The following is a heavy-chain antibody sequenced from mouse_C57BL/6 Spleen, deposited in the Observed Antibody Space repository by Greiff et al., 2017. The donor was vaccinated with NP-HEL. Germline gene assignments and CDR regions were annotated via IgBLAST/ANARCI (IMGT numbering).Heavy chain of an antibody. D-gene: IGHD2-5*01. J-gene: IGHJ3*01. Sequence: QVQLKQPGAELVMPGASVKLSCKASGYTFTSYWMHWVKQRPGQGLEWIGEIDPSDSYTNYNQKFKGKSTLTVDKSSSTAYMQLSSLTSEDSAVYYCARPGNYSNYVWFADWGQGTLVTVSA. CDR1: GYTFTSYW. CDR2: IDPSDSYT. V-gene: IGHV1-69*01. CDR3: ARPGNYSNYVWFAD.